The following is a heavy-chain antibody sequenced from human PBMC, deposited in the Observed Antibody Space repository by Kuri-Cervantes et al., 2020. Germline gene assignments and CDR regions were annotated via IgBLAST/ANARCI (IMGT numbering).Heavy chain of an antibody. Sequence: GGSLRLSCAASGFTFSSYGMHWVRQAPGKGLVWVSHIHADGITTSYADSVRGRFTISRDNAKNAMYLQMYSLRAEDTAVYYCASSSTSCSTCYFDYWGQGTLVTVSS. J-gene: IGHJ4*02. D-gene: IGHD2-2*01. CDR3: ASSSTSCSTCYFDY. V-gene: IGHV3-74*01. CDR1: GFTFSSYG. CDR2: IHADGITT.